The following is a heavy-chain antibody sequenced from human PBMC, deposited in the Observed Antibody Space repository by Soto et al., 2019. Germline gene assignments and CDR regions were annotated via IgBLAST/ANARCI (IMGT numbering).Heavy chain of an antibody. D-gene: IGHD3-10*01. CDR3: ARDRYMYGSGSQSGNWFDP. CDR1: GGTFSSYT. V-gene: IGHV1-69*04. Sequence: SVKVSCKASGGTFSSYTISWVRQAPGQGLEWMGRIIPILGIANYAQKFQGRVTITADKSTSTAYMELSSLRSEDTAVYYCARDRYMYGSGSQSGNWFDPWGQGTLVTVSS. CDR2: IIPILGIA. J-gene: IGHJ5*02.